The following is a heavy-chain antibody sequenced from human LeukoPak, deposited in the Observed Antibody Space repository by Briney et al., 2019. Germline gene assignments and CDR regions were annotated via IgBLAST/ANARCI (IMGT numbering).Heavy chain of an antibody. Sequence: GGSLRLSCAASGFNFNIYAMSWVRQAQGKGLEWLSAVGSGGTRYYADSVKGRFTISRDNSANTVSLRMDSLRADDTAMYYCAKMRGMPREAYHFDRWGQGTLVAVSS. D-gene: IGHD1-26*01. CDR2: VGSGGTR. J-gene: IGHJ4*02. CDR1: GFNFNIYA. V-gene: IGHV3-23*01. CDR3: AKMRGMPREAYHFDR.